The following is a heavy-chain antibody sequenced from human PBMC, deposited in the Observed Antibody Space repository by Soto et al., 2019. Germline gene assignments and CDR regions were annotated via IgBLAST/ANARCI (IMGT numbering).Heavy chain of an antibody. D-gene: IGHD2-21*02. CDR2: IWYDGSNK. CDR1: GFTFSSYG. J-gene: IGHJ4*02. Sequence: ESGGGVVQPGRSLRLSCAASGFTFSSYGMHWVRQAPGKGLEWVAVIWYDGSNKYYADSVKGRFTISRDNSKNTLYLQMNSLRAEDTAVYYCASQLAYCGGDCYGDYWGQGTLVTVSS. V-gene: IGHV3-33*01. CDR3: ASQLAYCGGDCYGDY.